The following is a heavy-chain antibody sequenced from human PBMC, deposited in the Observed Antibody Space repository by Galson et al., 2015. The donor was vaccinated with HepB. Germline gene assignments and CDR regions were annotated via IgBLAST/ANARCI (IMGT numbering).Heavy chain of an antibody. CDR1: GFTFSSNN. J-gene: IGHJ6*02. Sequence: SLRLSCAASGFTFSSNNMHWVRQAPGKGLEWVAVIWLDGSNRYHADSVKGRFTISSDNSKNTLFLQMSSLRVEDTAVYYCARDKDDAMDVWGQGTTVTVSS. V-gene: IGHV3-33*08. CDR2: IWLDGSNR. D-gene: IGHD2-15*01. CDR3: ARDKDDAMDV.